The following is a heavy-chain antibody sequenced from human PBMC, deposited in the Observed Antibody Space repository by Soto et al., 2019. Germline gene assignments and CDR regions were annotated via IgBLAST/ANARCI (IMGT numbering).Heavy chain of an antibody. Sequence: PSETLSLTCTVSGGSISDFYWNWIRQPPGKGLEWIGFIYYSGSTTYNPSLKSRVTISVDTSKNQFSLKVSSATAADTAVYYCARHSNRNYGLYYFDYWGLGALVTVSS. CDR1: GGSISDFY. CDR3: ARHSNRNYGLYYFDY. V-gene: IGHV4-59*08. CDR2: IYYSGST. J-gene: IGHJ4*02. D-gene: IGHD4-4*01.